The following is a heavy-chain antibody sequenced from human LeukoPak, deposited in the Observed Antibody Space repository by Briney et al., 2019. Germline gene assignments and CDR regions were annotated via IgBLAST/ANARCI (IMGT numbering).Heavy chain of an antibody. CDR2: IRSGGENT. Sequence: PGGSLRLSCAASGFTFSTYSMSWVRQAPGKGLEWVSAIRSGGENTYYADSVRGRFTISRDNSRGTLSLQMNSLRAEDTAVYFCAKLSWDGRGSFYWGQGTLVTVSS. CDR1: GFTFSTYS. D-gene: IGHD3-10*01. CDR3: AKLSWDGRGSFY. V-gene: IGHV3-23*01. J-gene: IGHJ4*02.